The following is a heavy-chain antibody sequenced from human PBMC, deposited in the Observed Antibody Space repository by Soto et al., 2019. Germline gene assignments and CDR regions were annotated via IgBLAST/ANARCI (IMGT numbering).Heavy chain of an antibody. Sequence: PGGSLRLSCAASGFTFSSYSMNWVRQAPGKGLEWVSYISSSSSTIYYADSVKGRFTISRDNAKNSLYLQMNSLRDEDTAVYYCASPLVVADYYYGMDVWGQGTTVTVSS. D-gene: IGHD2-15*01. CDR2: ISSSSSTI. J-gene: IGHJ6*02. V-gene: IGHV3-48*02. CDR3: ASPLVVADYYYGMDV. CDR1: GFTFSSYS.